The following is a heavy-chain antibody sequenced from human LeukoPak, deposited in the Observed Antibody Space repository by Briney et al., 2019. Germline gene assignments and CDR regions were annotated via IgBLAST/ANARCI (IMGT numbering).Heavy chain of an antibody. V-gene: IGHV3-23*01. CDR3: AKAPTKEEEWLLLNYFDY. D-gene: IGHD3-22*01. CDR1: GFTLSSYA. J-gene: IGHJ4*02. CDR2: ISGSGTRT. Sequence: GGSLRLSCVGSGFTLSSYAMSWVRQAPGKGLEWVAAISGSGTRTYYAHSVKGRFTISRDNSKNTLYLQMNSLRAEDTAVYYCAKAPTKEEEWLLLNYFDYWGKGTLVTVSS.